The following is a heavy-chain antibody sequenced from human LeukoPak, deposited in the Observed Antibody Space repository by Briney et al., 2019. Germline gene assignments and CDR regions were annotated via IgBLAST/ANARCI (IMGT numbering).Heavy chain of an antibody. Sequence: PSETLSHTCAVYGGSFSGYYWSWIRQPPGKGLEWIGEINHSGSTNYNPSLKSRVTISVDTSKNQFSLKLSSVTAADTAVYYCARAHGSSSRIYYYYYMDVWGKGTTVTVSS. CDR2: INHSGST. J-gene: IGHJ6*03. V-gene: IGHV4-34*01. D-gene: IGHD6-6*01. CDR3: ARAHGSSSRIYYYYYMDV. CDR1: GGSFSGYY.